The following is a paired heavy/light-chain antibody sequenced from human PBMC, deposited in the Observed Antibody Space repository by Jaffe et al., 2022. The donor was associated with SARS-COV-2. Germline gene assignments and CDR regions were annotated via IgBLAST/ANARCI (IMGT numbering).Heavy chain of an antibody. J-gene: IGHJ5*02. V-gene: IGHV1-69*02. CDR2: IIPILALA. D-gene: IGHD3-22*01. Sequence: QVQLVQSGAEVKKPGSSVKVSCKASGGTFSSYTISWVRQAPGQGLEWMGRIIPILALANYAQKFQGRVTIIADKSTNTAYMELSSLRSEDTAVYYCARGDGYGRPNWFDPWGQGTLVTVSS. CDR3: ARGDGYGRPNWFDP. CDR1: GGTFSSYT.
Light chain of an antibody. CDR3: QQYGSGYT. CDR2: GAS. CDR1: QSVSSSY. J-gene: IGKJ2*01. V-gene: IGKV3-20*01. Sequence: EIVLTQSPGTLSLSPGERATLSCRASQSVSSSYLAWYQQKPGQAPRLLIYGASSRATGIPDRFSGSGSGTDFTLTISRLEPEDFAVYYCQQYGSGYTFGQGTKLEIK.